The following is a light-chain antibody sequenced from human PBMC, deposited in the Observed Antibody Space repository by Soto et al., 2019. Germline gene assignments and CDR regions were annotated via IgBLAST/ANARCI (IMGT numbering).Light chain of an antibody. Sequence: DIQVTQSPSSLSASVGDRVTITCQASQSISSYLNWYQQKPGEAPKLLIYATSTLPSGVPSRFSGSGSGTDFTLTITSMQPEDFATYYCQQSYSTPITFGQGTRLEI. CDR1: QSISSY. CDR3: QQSYSTPIT. V-gene: IGKV1-39*01. CDR2: ATS. J-gene: IGKJ5*01.